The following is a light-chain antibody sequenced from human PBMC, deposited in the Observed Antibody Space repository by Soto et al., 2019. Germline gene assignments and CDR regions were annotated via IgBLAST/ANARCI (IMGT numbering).Light chain of an antibody. J-gene: IGKJ2*01. CDR1: QSVLYSSNNKDY. CDR2: WAS. CDR3: QQYYSTPPT. Sequence: DIVMTQSPDSLAVSLGERATINCKSSQSVLYSSNNKDYLAWYQQKPGQPPTLLIFWASTRVSGVPDRFSGSGSGTDFTLTISSLQAEDVAVYYCQQYYSTPPTFGQGTKLGIK. V-gene: IGKV4-1*01.